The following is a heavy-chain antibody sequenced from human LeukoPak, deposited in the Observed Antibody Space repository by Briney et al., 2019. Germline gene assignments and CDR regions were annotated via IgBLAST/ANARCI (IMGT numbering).Heavy chain of an antibody. Sequence: SETLSLTCTVSGGSISSSSYYWGWIRQTPGTGLEWIASIYYSGSTYYDPSLKSRVAISVDTSKNQFSLRLSSVTAADTAVYYCASHMYYYDSSGYFTPITFDYWGQGTLVTVSS. CDR2: IYYSGST. D-gene: IGHD3-22*01. CDR1: GGSISSSSYY. CDR3: ASHMYYYDSSGYFTPITFDY. V-gene: IGHV4-39*01. J-gene: IGHJ4*02.